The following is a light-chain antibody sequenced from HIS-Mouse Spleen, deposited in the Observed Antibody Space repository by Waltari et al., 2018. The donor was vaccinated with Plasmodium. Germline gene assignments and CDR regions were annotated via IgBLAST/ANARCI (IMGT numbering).Light chain of an antibody. V-gene: IGKV1-39*01. CDR3: QQSYSTPRGT. J-gene: IGKJ2*02. CDR2: AAS. Sequence: DIQMTQSPSSLSAIVGDRVTITCRASQSISSYLNWYQHKPGKAPKLLIYAASSLQSGVPSRFSGSGSGTDFTLTISSLQPEDFATYYCQQSYSTPRGTFGQGTKLEIK. CDR1: QSISSY.